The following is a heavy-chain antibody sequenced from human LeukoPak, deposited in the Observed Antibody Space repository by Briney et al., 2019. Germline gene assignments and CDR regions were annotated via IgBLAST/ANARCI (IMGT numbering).Heavy chain of an antibody. CDR3: ARDGFYIDRSIDY. V-gene: IGHV3-48*01. J-gene: IGHJ4*02. Sequence: PGGSLRLSCAASGFTFSSYSMNWVRQAPGKGLEWVSYISSSSSTIYYADSVKGRFTISRDNAKNSLYLQMNSLRAGDTAVYYCARDGFYIDRSIDYWGQGTLVTVSS. CDR1: GFTFSSYS. D-gene: IGHD2/OR15-2a*01. CDR2: ISSSSSTI.